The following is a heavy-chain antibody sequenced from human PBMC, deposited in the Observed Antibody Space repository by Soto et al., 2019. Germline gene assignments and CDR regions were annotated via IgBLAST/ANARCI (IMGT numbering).Heavy chain of an antibody. CDR2: ISGSGGST. D-gene: IGHD3-10*01. CDR3: AKDANPTSYYYGSGSPVRDLQWLPYFDY. V-gene: IGHV3-23*01. CDR1: GFTFSSYA. J-gene: IGHJ4*02. Sequence: GGSLRLSCAASGFTFSSYAMSWVRQAPGKGLEWVSAISGSGGSTYYADSVKGRFTISRDNSKNTLYLQMNSLRAEDTAVYYCAKDANPTSYYYGSGSPVRDLQWLPYFDYWGQGTLVTVSS.